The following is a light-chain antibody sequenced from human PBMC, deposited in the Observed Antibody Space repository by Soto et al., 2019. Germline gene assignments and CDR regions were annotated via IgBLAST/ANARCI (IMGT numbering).Light chain of an antibody. CDR3: QQYSSYWT. V-gene: IGKV1-5*01. CDR1: QSISSW. J-gene: IGKJ1*01. CDR2: DAS. Sequence: DIQMTQSPSSLSASVGDIFTITCRASQSISSWLAWYQQKPGKAPKLLIYDASNLASGVPSRFSGSGSGTEFTLTISSLQPDDFGTYYCQQYSSYWTFGQGTKVDTK.